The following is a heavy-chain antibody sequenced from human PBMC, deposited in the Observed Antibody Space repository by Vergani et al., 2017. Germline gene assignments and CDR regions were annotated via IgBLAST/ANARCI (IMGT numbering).Heavy chain of an antibody. CDR1: GGSFSGYY. Sequence: QVQLQQWGAGLLKPSETLSLTCAVYGGSFSGYYWSWIRQPPGKGLEWIGEINHSGSTNYNPSLKSRVTISVDTSKNQFSLKLSSVTAADTAVYYWARGGYCSSTSCYTGGDFDYWGQGTLVTVSS. V-gene: IGHV4-34*01. CDR2: INHSGST. CDR3: ARGGYCSSTSCYTGGDFDY. J-gene: IGHJ4*02. D-gene: IGHD2-2*02.